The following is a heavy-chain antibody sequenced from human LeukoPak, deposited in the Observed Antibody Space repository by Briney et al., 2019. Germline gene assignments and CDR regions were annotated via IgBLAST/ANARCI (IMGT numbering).Heavy chain of an antibody. CDR1: GGSISSYY. Sequence: PSETLSLTCTVSGGSISSYYWSWIRQPPGKGLEWIGSIYYSGSTYYNPSLKSRVTISVDTSKNQFSLKLSSVTAADTAVYYCARHPVAGSTLDYWGQGTLVTVSS. J-gene: IGHJ4*02. CDR2: IYYSGST. V-gene: IGHV4-59*05. D-gene: IGHD6-19*01. CDR3: ARHPVAGSTLDY.